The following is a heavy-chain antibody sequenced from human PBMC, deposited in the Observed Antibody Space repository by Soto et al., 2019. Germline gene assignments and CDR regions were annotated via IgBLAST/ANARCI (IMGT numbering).Heavy chain of an antibody. J-gene: IGHJ4*02. V-gene: IGHV1-18*04. Sequence: ASVKVSCKASGYTFTSYGISWVRQAPGQGLEWMGWISAYNDNTNYAQKLQGRVTMTTDTSTSTAYMELRSLRSDDTAVYYCARDTGIAVAGPFDYWGQGTLVTVSS. D-gene: IGHD6-19*01. CDR1: GYTFTSYG. CDR3: ARDTGIAVAGPFDY. CDR2: ISAYNDNT.